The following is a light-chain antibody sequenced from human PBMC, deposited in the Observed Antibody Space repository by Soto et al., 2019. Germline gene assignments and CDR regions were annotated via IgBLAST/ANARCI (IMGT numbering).Light chain of an antibody. CDR1: SSDVGGYNY. CDR2: EVS. CDR3: SSYTSSSTLVV. Sequence: QSALTQPASVSGSPGQSITISCTGTSSDVGGYNYVSWYQQHPGTAPKLMIYEVSNRPSGVSNRFSGSKSGNSASLTISGLRAEDEADYYCSSYTSSSTLVVFGRGTKLTVL. J-gene: IGLJ2*01. V-gene: IGLV2-14*01.